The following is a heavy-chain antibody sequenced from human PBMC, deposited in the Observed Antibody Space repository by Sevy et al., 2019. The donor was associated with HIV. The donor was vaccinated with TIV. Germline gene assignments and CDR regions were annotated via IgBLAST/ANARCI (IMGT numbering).Heavy chain of an antibody. V-gene: IGHV3-49*03. J-gene: IGHJ4*02. D-gene: IGHD3-10*01. Sequence: GGSLRLSCTASGFTFGDYAMSWFRQAPGKGLEWVGFIRSKAYGGTTEYAASVKGRFTISRYDSKSIAYLQMNSLKTEDTAVYYCSRDSAWFGEFPYDYWGQGTLVTVSS. CDR1: GFTFGDYA. CDR3: SRDSAWFGEFPYDY. CDR2: IRSKAYGGTT.